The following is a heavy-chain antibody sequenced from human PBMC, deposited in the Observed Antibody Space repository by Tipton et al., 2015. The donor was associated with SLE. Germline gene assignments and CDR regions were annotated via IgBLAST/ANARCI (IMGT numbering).Heavy chain of an antibody. V-gene: IGHV3-30*04. D-gene: IGHD1-1*01. J-gene: IGHJ3*02. CDR2: ISYDGSNK. CDR1: GYSFSDYQ. CDR3: TTQLAMDAFQI. Sequence: SGAEVKKPGASVKVSCKAAGYSFSDYQLHWVRQAPGQGLEWVAVISYDGSNKYYADSVKGRFTISRDNSKNTLYLQMNSLRADDTAVYYCTTQLAMDAFQIWGQGTLVTVSS.